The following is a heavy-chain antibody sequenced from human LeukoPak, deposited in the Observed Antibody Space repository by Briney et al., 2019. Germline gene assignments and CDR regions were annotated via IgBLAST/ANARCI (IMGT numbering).Heavy chain of an antibody. CDR3: ARDWCGGGSCYYFDH. CDR1: RFTFTDYG. Sequence: GGSLRLSCAASRFTFTDYGMHWVRQPPGKGLEWVALIWYDGSGKYYADSVKSRFTISRDNSKNTLYLQMNSLRAEDTAVYYCARDWCGGGSCYYFDHWGRGTLVTVSS. V-gene: IGHV3-33*01. D-gene: IGHD2-15*01. J-gene: IGHJ4*02. CDR2: IWYDGSGK.